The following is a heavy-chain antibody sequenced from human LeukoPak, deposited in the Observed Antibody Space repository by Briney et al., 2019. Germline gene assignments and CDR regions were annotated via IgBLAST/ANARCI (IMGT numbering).Heavy chain of an antibody. CDR3: AREREHSFDY. D-gene: IGHD1/OR15-1a*01. V-gene: IGHV6-1*01. Sequence: SQTLSLTCAVSGDSVSSNSVAWNWIRQTPSRGLEWLGRTYYRSKWYIEYAESVRSRMTINADTSKNQFSLQLNSVSPGDTAVCYCAREREHSFDYWGQGTLVTVSS. CDR2: TYYRSKWYI. CDR1: GDSVSSNSVA. J-gene: IGHJ4*02.